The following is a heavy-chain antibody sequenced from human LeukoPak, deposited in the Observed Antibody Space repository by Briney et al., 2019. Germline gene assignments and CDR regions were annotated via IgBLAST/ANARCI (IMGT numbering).Heavy chain of an antibody. CDR1: GGSISSYY. D-gene: IGHD6-19*01. V-gene: IGHV4-59*01. CDR2: IYYSGST. J-gene: IGHJ4*02. Sequence: SETLSLTCTVPGGSISSYYWSWIRQPPGKGLEWIGYIYYSGSTNYNPSLKSRVTISVDTSKNQFSLKLSSVTAADTAVYYCARVQRYRTVIAVAGFDYWGQGTLVTVSS. CDR3: ARVQRYRTVIAVAGFDY.